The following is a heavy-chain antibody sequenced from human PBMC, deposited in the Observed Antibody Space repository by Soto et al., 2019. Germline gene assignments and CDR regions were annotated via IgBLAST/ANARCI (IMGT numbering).Heavy chain of an antibody. D-gene: IGHD7-27*01. CDR2: ISSSSGTI. J-gene: IGHJ6*03. CDR1: GFTFSSYS. CDR3: ARANTDYYYYYYMDV. Sequence: GGSLRLSCAASGFTFSSYSMNWVRQAPGKGLEWVSYISSSSGTIYYADSVKGRFTISRDNAKNSLYLQMNSLRAEDTAVYYCARANTDYYYYYYMDVWGKGTTVTVSS. V-gene: IGHV3-48*01.